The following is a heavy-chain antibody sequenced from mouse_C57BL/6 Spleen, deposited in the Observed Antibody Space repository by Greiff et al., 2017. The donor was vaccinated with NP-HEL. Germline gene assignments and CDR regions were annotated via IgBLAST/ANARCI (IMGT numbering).Heavy chain of an antibody. D-gene: IGHD1-1*01. J-gene: IGHJ1*03. CDR1: GYAFSSYW. Sequence: LLESGAELVKPGASVKISCKASGYAFSSYWMNWVKQRPGKGLEWIGQIYPGDGDTNYNGKFKGKATLTADKSSSTAYMQLSSLTSEDSAVYFCARRITTVVEGYFDVWGTGTTVTVSS. CDR3: ARRITTVVEGYFDV. CDR2: IYPGDGDT. V-gene: IGHV1-80*01.